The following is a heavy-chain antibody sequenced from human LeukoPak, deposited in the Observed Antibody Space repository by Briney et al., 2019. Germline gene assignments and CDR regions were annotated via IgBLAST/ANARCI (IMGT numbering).Heavy chain of an antibody. CDR1: GFTFSSYA. CDR2: ISYDGSNK. D-gene: IGHD1-26*01. CDR3: ARDSYSGSYLYDY. Sequence: QAGGSLRLSCAASGFTFSSYAMPWVRQAPGKGLEWVAVISYDGSNKYYADSVKGRFTISRDNSKNTLYLQMNSLRAEDTAVYYCARDSYSGSYLYDYWGQGTLVTVSS. J-gene: IGHJ4*02. V-gene: IGHV3-30-3*01.